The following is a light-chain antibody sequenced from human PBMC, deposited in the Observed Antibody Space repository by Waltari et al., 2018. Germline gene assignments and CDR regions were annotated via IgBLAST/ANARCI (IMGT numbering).Light chain of an antibody. CDR2: GAS. CDR3: QQYNDWPRT. J-gene: IGKJ1*01. Sequence: EIVMTQSPATLSASPGERATLSCRASQSVSSNLAWYQQKPGQSPTLLIYGASTRATGIAARFSGSGSGTEFTLTISSLQSEDFALYYCQQYNDWPRTFGQGTKVEI. V-gene: IGKV3-15*01. CDR1: QSVSSN.